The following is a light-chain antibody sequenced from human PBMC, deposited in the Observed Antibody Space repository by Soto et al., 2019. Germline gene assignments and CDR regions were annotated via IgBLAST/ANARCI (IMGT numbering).Light chain of an antibody. V-gene: IGKV1-5*03. CDR3: QQYSAVSRT. CDR1: QSISSW. Sequence: DIQMTQSPSTLSASVGDRVTITCRASQSISSWLAWYQQKPGKAPKLLIYKASSLESAVPSRFSGSGSGTEFTLTISSLQPDDFATYYGQQYSAVSRTFGQGTKVDIK. CDR2: KAS. J-gene: IGKJ1*01.